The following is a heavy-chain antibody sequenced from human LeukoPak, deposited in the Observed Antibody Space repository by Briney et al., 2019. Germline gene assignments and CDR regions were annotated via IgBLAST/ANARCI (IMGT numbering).Heavy chain of an antibody. CDR1: GFTFSSYA. Sequence: PGGSLRLSCAASGFTFSSYAMSWVRQAPGKGLEWVSAIGGSGGSTYYADSVKGRFTISRDNSKNTLYLQMNSLRAEDTAVYYCANYGSRDYYYGMDVWGQGTTVTVSS. D-gene: IGHD1-14*01. CDR2: IGGSGGST. CDR3: ANYGSRDYYYGMDV. V-gene: IGHV3-23*01. J-gene: IGHJ6*02.